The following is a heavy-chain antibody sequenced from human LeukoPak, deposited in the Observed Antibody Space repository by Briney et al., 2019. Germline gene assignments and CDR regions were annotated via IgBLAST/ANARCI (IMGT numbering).Heavy chain of an antibody. CDR2: INAGNGNT. V-gene: IGHV1-3*01. D-gene: IGHD4-17*01. CDR1: GYTFTSYA. Sequence: ASVKVSCKASGYTFTSYAMHWVRQAPGQRLEWMGWINAGNGNTKYSQKFQGRVTMTTDTSTSTAYMELRSLRSDDTAVYYCARAHPSVTVTTFFVYSFAWAVNWFDPWGQGTLVTVSS. J-gene: IGHJ5*02. CDR3: ARAHPSVTVTTFFVYSFAWAVNWFDP.